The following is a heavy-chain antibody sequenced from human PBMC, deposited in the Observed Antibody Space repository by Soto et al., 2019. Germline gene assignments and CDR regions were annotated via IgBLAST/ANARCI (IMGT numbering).Heavy chain of an antibody. J-gene: IGHJ6*02. CDR3: ATYGMGGGDLSYYYGMDV. CDR1: GGSISSGDYY. Sequence: QVQLQESGPGLVKPSQTLSLTFTVSGGSISSGDYYWRWIRQPPGKGLEWIGYIYYGGSTYYNPSLESRVTISEETSKYQFSLKLCSVTAADTAVYYCATYGMGGGDLSYYYGMDVWDQGTTVTVSS. V-gene: IGHV4-30-4*01. CDR2: IYYGGST. D-gene: IGHD2-21*02.